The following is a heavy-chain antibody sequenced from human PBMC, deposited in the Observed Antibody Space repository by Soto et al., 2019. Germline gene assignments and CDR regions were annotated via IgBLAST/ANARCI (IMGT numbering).Heavy chain of an antibody. Sequence: QVQLQESGPGLVKPSQTLSLTCTVSGGSISSGDYYWSWIRQPPGKGLEWIGYIYYSGSTYYNPSLKSRVTISVDTVKNQFSLKLSSVTAADTAVYYCARVGGFGATTIDYWGQGTLVTVSS. CDR2: IYYSGST. CDR3: ARVGGFGATTIDY. CDR1: GGSISSGDYY. V-gene: IGHV4-30-4*01. D-gene: IGHD3-10*01. J-gene: IGHJ4*02.